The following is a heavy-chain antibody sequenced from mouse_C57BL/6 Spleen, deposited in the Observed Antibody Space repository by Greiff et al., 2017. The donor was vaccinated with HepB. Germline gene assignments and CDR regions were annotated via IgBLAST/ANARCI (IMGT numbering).Heavy chain of an antibody. Sequence: EVKLVESGGGLVKPGGSLKLSCAASGFTFSSYAMSWVRQTPEKRLEWVATISDGGSYTYYPDNVKGRFTISRDNAKNNLYLQMSHLKSEDTAMYYCARDGEDYSYYAMDYWGQGTSVTVSS. D-gene: IGHD1-1*01. CDR2: ISDGGSYT. V-gene: IGHV5-4*01. J-gene: IGHJ4*01. CDR1: GFTFSSYA. CDR3: ARDGEDYSYYAMDY.